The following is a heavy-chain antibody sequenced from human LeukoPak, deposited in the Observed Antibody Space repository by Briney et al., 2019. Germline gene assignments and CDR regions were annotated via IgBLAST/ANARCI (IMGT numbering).Heavy chain of an antibody. J-gene: IGHJ4*02. D-gene: IGHD2-21*02. CDR2: ISYDGSNK. V-gene: IGHV3-30*01. Sequence: PGRSLRLSCAASGFTFSSYAMHWVRQAPGKGLEWVAVISYDGSNKYYADSVKGRFTISRDNSKNTLYLQMNSLRAEDTAVYYCARDSYGVVVTAISTTPNDWGQGTLVTVSS. CDR3: ARDSYGVVVTAISTTPND. CDR1: GFTFSSYA.